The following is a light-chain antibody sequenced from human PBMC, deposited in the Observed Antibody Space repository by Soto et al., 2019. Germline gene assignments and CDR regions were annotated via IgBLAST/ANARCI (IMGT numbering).Light chain of an antibody. J-gene: IGKJ4*01. CDR1: QSVSSSS. V-gene: IGKV3-20*01. CDR2: ATS. CDR3: HQYDSSPLT. Sequence: EIVLTQSPGTLSLSPGERATLSCRASQSVSSSSLAWYQQKPGQAPRLLIYATSSRATGIPDRFSGSGSGTDCTLTISRLEPEDLAVYYCHQYDSSPLTFGGGNKVEIK.